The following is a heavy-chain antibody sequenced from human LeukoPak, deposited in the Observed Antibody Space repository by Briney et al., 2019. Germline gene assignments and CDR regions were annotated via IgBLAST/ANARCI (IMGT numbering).Heavy chain of an antibody. J-gene: IGHJ1*01. CDR2: IYYSGST. CDR1: GFTFSNAW. CDR3: ATIGMGSSTSSPNEH. V-gene: IGHV4-59*01. D-gene: IGHD2-2*01. Sequence: GSLRLSCAASGFTFSNAWMSWIRQPPGKGLEWIGYIYYSGSTNYNPSLKSRVTISVDTSKNQFSLKLSSVTAADTAVYYCATIGMGSSTSSPNEHWGQGTLVTVSS.